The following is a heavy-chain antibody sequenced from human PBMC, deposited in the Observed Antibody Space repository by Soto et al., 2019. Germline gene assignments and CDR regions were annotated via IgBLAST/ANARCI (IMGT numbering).Heavy chain of an antibody. Sequence: QVQLVQSGAEVKKPGASVKVSCKASGYTFTGYYMHWGRKTPGKGLEWMGWINPNSGGTNNAKKFKGCVTMTRDTSISTAYIELSRLRSDDTALYYCARALEYSNAPLDYWGKGTLGIVSS. CDR2: INPNSGGT. J-gene: IGHJ4*02. CDR3: ARALEYSNAPLDY. V-gene: IGHV1-2*04. D-gene: IGHD6-6*01. CDR1: GYTFTGYY.